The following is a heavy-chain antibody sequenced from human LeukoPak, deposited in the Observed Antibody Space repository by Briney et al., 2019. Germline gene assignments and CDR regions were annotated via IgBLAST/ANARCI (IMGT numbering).Heavy chain of an antibody. Sequence: PGGSLRLSCAASGFTFSSYWMSWVRQAPGKGLEWVANIKQDGSEKYYVDSVKGRFTISRDNAKNSLYLQMNSLRAEDTAVYYCARVSSSVYYYYYYMDVWGKGTTVTVSS. J-gene: IGHJ6*03. D-gene: IGHD6-6*01. CDR1: GFTFSSYW. V-gene: IGHV3-7*01. CDR2: IKQDGSEK. CDR3: ARVSSSVYYYYYYMDV.